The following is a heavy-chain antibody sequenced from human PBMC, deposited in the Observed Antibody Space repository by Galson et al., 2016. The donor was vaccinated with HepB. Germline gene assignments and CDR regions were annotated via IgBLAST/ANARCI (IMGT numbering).Heavy chain of an antibody. D-gene: IGHD1-14*01. J-gene: IGHJ6*02. V-gene: IGHV3-15*01. Sequence: SLRLSCAASGFTFSNAWMSWVRQAPGKGLEWVGRIKSKTDGGTTDYAAPVKGRFTISRDDSKNTLYLQMNSLKTEDTAVYYCTTGGGNRALGMDVWGQGTTVTVSS. CDR2: IKSKTDGGTT. CDR1: GFTFSNAW. CDR3: TTGGGNRALGMDV.